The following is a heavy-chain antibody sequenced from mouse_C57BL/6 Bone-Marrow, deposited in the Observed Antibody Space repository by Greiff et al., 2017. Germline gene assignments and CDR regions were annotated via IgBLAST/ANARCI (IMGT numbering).Heavy chain of an antibody. CDR3: ARNSSPGGSSYWYFDV. CDR1: GFSLTSYA. Sequence: VHLVESGPGLVAPSQSLSITCTVSGFSLTSYAISWVRQPPGKGLEWLGVIWTGGGTNYNSALKSRLSISKDNSKSQVFLKMNSLQTDDTARYYCARNSSPGGSSYWYFDVWGTGTTVTVSS. J-gene: IGHJ1*03. CDR2: IWTGGGT. V-gene: IGHV2-9-1*01. D-gene: IGHD1-1*01.